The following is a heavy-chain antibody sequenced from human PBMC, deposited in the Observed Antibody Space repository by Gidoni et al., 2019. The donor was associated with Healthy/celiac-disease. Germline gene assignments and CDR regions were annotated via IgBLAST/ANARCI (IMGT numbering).Heavy chain of an antibody. CDR1: GFTFSSYS. Sequence: EVQLVESGGGLVQPGGSLRLSCAASGFTFSSYSMNWVRQAPGKGLEWVSYISSSSSTIYYADAVKGRFTISRDNAKNSLYLQMNSLRDEDTAVYYCARVVGYCSGGSCYGPNWFDPWGQGTLVTVSS. J-gene: IGHJ5*02. D-gene: IGHD2-15*01. CDR2: ISSSSSTI. V-gene: IGHV3-48*02. CDR3: ARVVGYCSGGSCYGPNWFDP.